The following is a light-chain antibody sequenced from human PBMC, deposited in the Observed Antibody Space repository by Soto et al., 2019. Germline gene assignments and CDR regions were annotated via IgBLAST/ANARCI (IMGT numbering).Light chain of an antibody. J-gene: IGKJ2*03. V-gene: IGKV4-1*01. CDR1: QSVLYSSNNKNY. Sequence: DIVMTQSPDSLAVSLGERATINCKSSQSVLYSSNNKNYLAWYQQKPGQPPKLLIYWASTRESGVPDRFSGSGSGTDFTLTIISLQAEDVAVYYCQQYSSTPQGFVQGTKLEIK. CDR3: QQYSSTPQG. CDR2: WAS.